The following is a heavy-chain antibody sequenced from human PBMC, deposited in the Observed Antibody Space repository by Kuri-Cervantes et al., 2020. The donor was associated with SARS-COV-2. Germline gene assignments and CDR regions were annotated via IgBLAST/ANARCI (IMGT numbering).Heavy chain of an antibody. J-gene: IGHJ4*02. V-gene: IGHV3-21*04. CDR1: GFTFSSYS. Sequence: GESLKISCAASGFTFSSYSMNWVRQAPGKGLEWVSSISSSSSYIYYADSVKGRFTISRDNSKNTLYLQMNSLRAEDTAVYYCAKTPLPTVTTGVFDYWGQGTLVTVYS. D-gene: IGHD4-17*01. CDR2: ISSSSSYI. CDR3: AKTPLPTVTTGVFDY.